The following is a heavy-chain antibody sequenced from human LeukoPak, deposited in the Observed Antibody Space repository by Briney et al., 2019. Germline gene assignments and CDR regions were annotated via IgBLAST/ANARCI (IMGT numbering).Heavy chain of an antibody. CDR1: GFTFIIYG. CDR3: ARDGYNSIRKPDVFDF. Sequence: PGGSLRLSCAASGFTFIIYGMNWVRQAPGKGLEWVSYITSDSRTIYYADSVKGRFTISRDNAKNSLYLQMNSLRAEDTAVYYCARDGYNSIRKPDVFDFWGQGTKVTASS. V-gene: IGHV3-48*01. CDR2: ITSDSRTI. J-gene: IGHJ3*01. D-gene: IGHD5-24*01.